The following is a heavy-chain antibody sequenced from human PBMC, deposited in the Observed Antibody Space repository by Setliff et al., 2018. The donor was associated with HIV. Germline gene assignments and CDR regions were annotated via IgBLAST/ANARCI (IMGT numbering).Heavy chain of an antibody. CDR2: INPSGGRT. D-gene: IGHD3-10*01. CDR3: ARVWGSGSPADY. V-gene: IGHV1-46*01. J-gene: IGHJ4*02. CDR1: GYTFTGNY. Sequence: ASVKVSCKASGYTFTGNYIHWVRQAPGQGLEWMGLINPSGGRTSYAQKFQGRVTITADESTSTAYMELSSLRSEDTAVYYCARVWGSGSPADYWGQGTLVTVSS.